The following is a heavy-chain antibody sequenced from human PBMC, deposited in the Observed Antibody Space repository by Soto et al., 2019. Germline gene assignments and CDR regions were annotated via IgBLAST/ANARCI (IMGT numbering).Heavy chain of an antibody. Sequence: ASVKVSCKASGYTFTNYYVQWVRQAPGQGLEWMGVIHPDGGHTTYSQKFQDRVTMTRDTFTSTIYMELSSLRSEDKAVYYCARGDNDYWGQGTLVTVSS. V-gene: IGHV1-46*01. CDR2: IHPDGGHT. CDR1: GYTFTNYY. CDR3: ARGDNDY. J-gene: IGHJ4*02.